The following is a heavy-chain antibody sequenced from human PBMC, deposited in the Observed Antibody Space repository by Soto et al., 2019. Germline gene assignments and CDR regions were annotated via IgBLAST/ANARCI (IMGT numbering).Heavy chain of an antibody. CDR2: ISYDGSNK. CDR3: ARDPRSYCSGGSCYPPYYYYGMDV. Sequence: QVQLVESGGGVVQPGRSLRLSCAASGFTFSSYAMHWVRQAPGKGLQWVAVISYDGSNKYYADSVKGRFTISRDNSKNTLDLQMNRLRAEDTAVYYGARDPRSYCSGGSCYPPYYYYGMDVWGQGTTVTVSS. D-gene: IGHD2-15*01. CDR1: GFTFSSYA. J-gene: IGHJ6*02. V-gene: IGHV3-30-3*01.